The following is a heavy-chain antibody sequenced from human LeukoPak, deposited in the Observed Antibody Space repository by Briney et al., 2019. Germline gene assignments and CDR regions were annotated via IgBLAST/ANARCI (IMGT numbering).Heavy chain of an antibody. V-gene: IGHV3-30-3*01. CDR2: ISHDGSNK. CDR1: GFTFSSYA. D-gene: IGHD1-26*01. CDR3: ARWELRAHDY. J-gene: IGHJ4*02. Sequence: PGGSLRLSCAASGFTFSSYAMHWVRQAPGKGLEWVAVISHDGSNKYYADSVKGRFTISRDNSKNTLYLQMNSLRAEDTAVYYCARWELRAHDYWGQGTLVTVSS.